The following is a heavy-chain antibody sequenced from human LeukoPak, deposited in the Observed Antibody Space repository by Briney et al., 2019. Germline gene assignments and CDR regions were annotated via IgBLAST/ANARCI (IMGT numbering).Heavy chain of an antibody. Sequence: SVKVSCKASGGTFSSYAISWVRQAPGQGLEWMGGIIPIFGTANYAQKFQGRVTITTDESTSTAYMELSSLRSEDTAVYYGAIINYVWGSSRPEEEDWGQGTLGTVSS. CDR3: AIINYVWGSSRPEEED. J-gene: IGHJ4*02. CDR2: IIPIFGTA. CDR1: GGTFSSYA. V-gene: IGHV1-69*05. D-gene: IGHD3-16*02.